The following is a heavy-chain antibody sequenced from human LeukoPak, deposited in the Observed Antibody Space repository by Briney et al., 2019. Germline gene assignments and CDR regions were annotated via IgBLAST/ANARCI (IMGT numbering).Heavy chain of an antibody. CDR1: GFTFTDHY. D-gene: IGHD3-16*01. CDR3: ARDFDWGPDY. V-gene: IGHV1-2*02. CDR2: INGKSGVT. J-gene: IGHJ4*02. Sequence: GASVKVSCKASGFTFTDHYMHWVRQAPGQGLEWMGWINGKSGVTFYAQQFQDRITVTRDTPISTMYLELNRLTSADTAIYYCARDFDWGPDYWGPGTLVAVSS.